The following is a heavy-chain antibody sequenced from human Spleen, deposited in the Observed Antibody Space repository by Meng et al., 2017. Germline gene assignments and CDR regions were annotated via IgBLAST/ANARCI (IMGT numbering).Heavy chain of an antibody. CDR1: GDSVSTDRHY. D-gene: IGHD3-22*01. Sequence: QVQLQGSGPGLVKPSQTLSLTCTVSGDSVSTDRHYWSWIRQPPGKGLEWIGYIYNSGSTNYNPSLRSRVTISVDTSKNQFSLKLTSVTAADTAVYYCARSNYYDSSGYYYWYFDLWGRGTLVTVSS. V-gene: IGHV4-61*01. CDR2: IYNSGST. CDR3: ARSNYYDSSGYYYWYFDL. J-gene: IGHJ2*01.